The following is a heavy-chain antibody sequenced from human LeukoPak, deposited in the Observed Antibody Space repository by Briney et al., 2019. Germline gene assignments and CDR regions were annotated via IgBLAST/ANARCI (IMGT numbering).Heavy chain of an antibody. CDR2: FDPEDGET. Sequence: ASVKVSCKVSGYTLTELSMHWVRQALGKGLERMGGFDPEDGETIYAQKFQGRVTMTEDTSTDTAYMELSSLRSEDTAVYYCATAYYYGSGSYYTDYWGQGTLVTVSS. J-gene: IGHJ4*02. V-gene: IGHV1-24*01. CDR3: ATAYYYGSGSYYTDY. D-gene: IGHD3-10*01. CDR1: GYTLTELS.